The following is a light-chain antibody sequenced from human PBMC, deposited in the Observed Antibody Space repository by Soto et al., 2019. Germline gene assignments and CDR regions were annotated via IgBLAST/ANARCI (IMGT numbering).Light chain of an antibody. CDR3: SSYTSISTYV. CDR1: SSDVGGSNY. J-gene: IGLJ1*01. V-gene: IGLV2-14*01. Sequence: QSALTQPASVSGSPGQSITISCTGTSSDVGGSNYVSWYQHYSGKAPKLMIYDVSSRSSGVSNRFSGSKSGNAASLTISGLQAEDEADYYCSSYTSISTYVFGSGTKVTVL. CDR2: DVS.